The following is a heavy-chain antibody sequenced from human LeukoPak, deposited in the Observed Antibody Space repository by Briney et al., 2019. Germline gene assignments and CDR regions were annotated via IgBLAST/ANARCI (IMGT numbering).Heavy chain of an antibody. D-gene: IGHD6-13*01. J-gene: IGHJ4*02. CDR3: AKDYAAGRPYYFDS. Sequence: GRSLRLSCAASGFIFNNYVMNWVRQAPRKGLGWVSSISGSGVHTYCADSVKGRFTIARDNSKNTLYLQMNSLGAGDTALYYCAKDYAAGRPYYFDSWGQGTLVTVSS. V-gene: IGHV3-23*01. CDR1: GFIFNNYV. CDR2: ISGSGVHT.